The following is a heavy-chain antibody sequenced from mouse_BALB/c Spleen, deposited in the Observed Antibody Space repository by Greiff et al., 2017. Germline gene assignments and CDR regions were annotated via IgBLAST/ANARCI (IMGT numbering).Heavy chain of an antibody. V-gene: IGHV3-6*02. CDR2: ISYDGSN. J-gene: IGHJ2*01. CDR1: GYSITSGYY. CDR3: ARDEYYGYDFDY. D-gene: IGHD1-2*01. Sequence: EVQLVESGPGLVKPSQSLSLTCSVTGYSITSGYYWNWIRQFPGNKLEWMGYISYDGSNNYNPSLKNRISITRDTSKNQFFLKLNSVTTEDTATYYCARDEYYGYDFDYWGQGTTLTVSS.